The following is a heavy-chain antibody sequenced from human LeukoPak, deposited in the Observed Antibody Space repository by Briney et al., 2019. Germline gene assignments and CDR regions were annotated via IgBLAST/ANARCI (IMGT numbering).Heavy chain of an antibody. Sequence: GGSLRLSCAASGFPFSSYWMSWVRQAPGKGLEWVANIKQDGSEKYYVDSVKGRFNVSRDNAKNSLYLQMNSLRAEDTAVYYCARDRPRFGIRSSTSCCDAFDYWGQGTLVTVFS. J-gene: IGHJ4*02. CDR2: IKQDGSEK. CDR1: GFPFSSYW. D-gene: IGHD2-2*01. V-gene: IGHV3-7*01. CDR3: ARDRPRFGIRSSTSCCDAFDY.